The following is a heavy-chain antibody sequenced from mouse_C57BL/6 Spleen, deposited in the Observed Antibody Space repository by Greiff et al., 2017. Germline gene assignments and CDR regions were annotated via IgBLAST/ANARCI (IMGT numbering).Heavy chain of an antibody. V-gene: IGHV1-5*01. CDR1: GYTFTSYW. CDR3: TRDSNDFWYCDV. Sequence: EVQLQQSGTVLARPGASVKMSCKTSGYTFTSYWMHWVKQRPGQGLEWIGAIYPGNSDTSYNQKFKGKAKLTAVTSASTAYMELSSLTNEDSAVYYCTRDSNDFWYCDVWGTGTTVTVSS. D-gene: IGHD2-12*01. CDR2: IYPGNSDT. J-gene: IGHJ1*03.